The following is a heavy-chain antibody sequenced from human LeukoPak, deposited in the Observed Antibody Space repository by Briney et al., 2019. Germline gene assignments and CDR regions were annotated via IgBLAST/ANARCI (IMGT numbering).Heavy chain of an antibody. CDR3: ARDRGRYHMDV. D-gene: IGHD6-25*01. CDR2: IGTAGDI. J-gene: IGHJ6*03. V-gene: IGHV3-13*01. CDR1: VFTFSSYV. Sequence: GGSLRLSCAASVFTFSSYVMHWVRQATGKGLEWVSGIGTAGDIYYSGSVKGRFTISRENAKNSLYLQMNSLRAGDTAVYYCARDRGRYHMDVWGKGTTVTISS.